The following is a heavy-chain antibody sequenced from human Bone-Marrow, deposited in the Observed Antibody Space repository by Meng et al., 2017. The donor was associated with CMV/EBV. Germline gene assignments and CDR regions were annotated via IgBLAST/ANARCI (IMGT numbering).Heavy chain of an antibody. CDR2: IIPIFGTA. Sequence: TVSSYASSWVRQAPGQGLEWMGGIIPIFGTANYAQKFQGRVTITTDESTSTAYMELSSLRSEDTAVYYCAREASSGWYPEAGWASDYWGQGTLVTVSS. D-gene: IGHD6-19*01. CDR3: AREASSGWYPEAGWASDY. V-gene: IGHV1-69*05. J-gene: IGHJ4*02. CDR1: TVSSYA.